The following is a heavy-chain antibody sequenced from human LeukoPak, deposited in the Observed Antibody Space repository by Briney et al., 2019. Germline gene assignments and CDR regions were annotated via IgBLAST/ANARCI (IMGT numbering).Heavy chain of an antibody. J-gene: IGHJ4*02. Sequence: GGSLRLSCAASGFTFSTYGMRWVRQAPGKGLEWVAFIRYDGNNKYYADSVKGRFTISRDSSKNTLYLQMNSLRAEDTAVYYCARDDGTALYYFDYWGQGTLVTVSS. CDR2: IRYDGNNK. V-gene: IGHV3-30*02. CDR3: ARDDGTALYYFDY. CDR1: GFTFSTYG. D-gene: IGHD1-14*01.